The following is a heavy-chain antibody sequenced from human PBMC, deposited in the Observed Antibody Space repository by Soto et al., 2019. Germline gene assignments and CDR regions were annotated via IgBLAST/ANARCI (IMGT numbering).Heavy chain of an antibody. CDR3: AQALVFTGGDGFDI. J-gene: IGHJ3*02. V-gene: IGHV4-31*02. CDR2: IYYSGNT. Sequence: QVRLQEWGPGLVKPSQTLSLKCSVSGGSITTGGRYWSWIRQLPGKGLEWIGDIYYSGNTYYNASLKSRVTISVEAAKNHFSLKLISVTAADTAVYYCAQALVFTGGDGFDIWGQGRLVTVSS. D-gene: IGHD1-1*01. CDR1: GGSITTGGRY.